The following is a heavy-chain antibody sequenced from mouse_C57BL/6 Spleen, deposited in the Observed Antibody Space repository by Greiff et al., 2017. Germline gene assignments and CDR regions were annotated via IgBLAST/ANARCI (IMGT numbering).Heavy chain of an antibody. CDR2: IYPRSGNT. J-gene: IGHJ3*01. CDR1: GYTFTSYG. CDR3: AGGGFLAY. V-gene: IGHV1-81*01. D-gene: IGHD1-1*02. Sequence: VKLQLSGAELARPGASVKLSCKASGYTFTSYGISWVKQRTGQGLEWIGEIYPRSGNTYYNEKFKGKATLTADKSSSTAYMELRSLTSEDSAVYFCAGGGFLAYWGQGTLVTVSA.